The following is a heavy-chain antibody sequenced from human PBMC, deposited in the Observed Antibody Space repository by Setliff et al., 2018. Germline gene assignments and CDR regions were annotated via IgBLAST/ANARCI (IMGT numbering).Heavy chain of an antibody. CDR1: GYTFTDYY. V-gene: IGHV1-69*05. J-gene: IGHJ5*02. Sequence: SVKVSCKASGYTFTDYYIHWVRQAPGQGLEWMGGLIPMFGTPGYAQKFQDRVTITTDESTSTAYMELNSLTSEDTAVYYCARSPALLGIVYLDPWGQGTQVTVSS. CDR2: LIPMFGTP. D-gene: IGHD2-15*01. CDR3: ARSPALLGIVYLDP.